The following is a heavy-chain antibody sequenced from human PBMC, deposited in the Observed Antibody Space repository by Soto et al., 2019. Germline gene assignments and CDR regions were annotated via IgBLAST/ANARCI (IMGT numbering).Heavy chain of an antibody. D-gene: IGHD3-10*01. CDR2: INHSGST. CDR3: GRGRNYQGSGVPGT. CDR1: GGSFSGYY. J-gene: IGHJ4*02. Sequence: PSETLSLTCAVYGGSFSGYYSSWIRRPPGKGLEWIGEINHSGSTNYNPSLKSRVTISLDTSKNQFSLKLSSVTAADTAVYYCGRGRNYQGSGVPGTWGQGTLVTVSS. V-gene: IGHV4-34*01.